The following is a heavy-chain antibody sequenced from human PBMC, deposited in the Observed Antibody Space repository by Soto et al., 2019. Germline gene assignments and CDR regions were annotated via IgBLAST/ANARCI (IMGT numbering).Heavy chain of an antibody. J-gene: IGHJ4*02. Sequence: EVQLVESGGGLVQPGGSLRLSCAASGFTFSSYDMHWVRQATGKGLERVSAIGTAGDTFYPGSVKGRFTISRENAKNSLYLQMNSLRAGDTAVYYCARVPKGQLWTFDYWGQGTLVTVSS. CDR1: GFTFSSYD. V-gene: IGHV3-13*01. CDR3: ARVPKGQLWTFDY. CDR2: IGTAGDT. D-gene: IGHD5-18*01.